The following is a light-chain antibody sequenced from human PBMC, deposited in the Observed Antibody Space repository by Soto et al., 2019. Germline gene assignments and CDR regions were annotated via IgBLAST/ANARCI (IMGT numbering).Light chain of an antibody. CDR3: QAYDNSLRGWV. J-gene: IGLJ3*02. CDR1: SSNFGAGHD. V-gene: IGLV1-40*01. Sequence: QAVVTQPPSVSGAPGQTVTISCTGSSSNFGAGHDVNWYQQLPGSAPKLVIYSDFERPSGVPARFSGSRSGTSASLAITGLQPEDEASYYCQAYDNSLRGWVFGGGTKLTVL. CDR2: SDF.